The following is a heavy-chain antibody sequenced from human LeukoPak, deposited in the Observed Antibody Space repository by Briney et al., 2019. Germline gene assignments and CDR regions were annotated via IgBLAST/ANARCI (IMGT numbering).Heavy chain of an antibody. CDR1: GFTFSSYE. J-gene: IGHJ6*02. V-gene: IGHV3-48*03. CDR2: ISSSGTTI. D-gene: IGHD2-2*01. CDR3: ARGGPGFCSGTSCYFYYNAIDV. Sequence: GGSLRLSCEASGFTFSSYEMNWVRQAPGKGLEWLSYISSSGTTIYYADSVKGRFTISRENAKNSLYLQMNNLGAGDTAVYYCARGGPGFCSGTSCYFYYNAIDVWGRGTTVTVSS.